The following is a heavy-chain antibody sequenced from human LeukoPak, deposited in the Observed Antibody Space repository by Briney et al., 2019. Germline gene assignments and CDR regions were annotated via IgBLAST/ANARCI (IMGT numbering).Heavy chain of an antibody. CDR3: AKDATMIVLGDAFDI. CDR2: IRYDGSNK. CDR1: GFTFSSYS. J-gene: IGHJ3*02. V-gene: IGHV3-30*02. D-gene: IGHD3-22*01. Sequence: PGGSLRLSCAASGFTFSSYSMNWVRQAPGKGLEWVAFIRYDGSNKYYADSVKGRFTISRDNSKNTLYLQMNSLRAEDTAVYYCAKDATMIVLGDAFDIWGQGTMVTVSS.